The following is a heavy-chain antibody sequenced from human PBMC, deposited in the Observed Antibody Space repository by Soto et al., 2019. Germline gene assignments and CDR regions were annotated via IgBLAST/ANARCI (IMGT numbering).Heavy chain of an antibody. CDR1: GYKSIDYW. CDR2: FYPGDFDI. J-gene: IGHJ4*02. V-gene: IGHV5-51*01. Sequence: GESLNICCQASGYKSIDYWIGWVRQVPGKGLEWMGSFYPGDFDIKYSPSFRGQVTISVDKSTTTAYLQWSSLKDSDTSIYYCARASGGEYYDSRQYYYSYWGQGTLVTVSS. CDR3: ARASGGEYYDSRQYYYSY. D-gene: IGHD3-22*01.